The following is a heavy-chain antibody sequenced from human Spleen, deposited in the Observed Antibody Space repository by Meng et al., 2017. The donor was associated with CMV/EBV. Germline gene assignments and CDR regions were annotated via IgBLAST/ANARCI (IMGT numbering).Heavy chain of an antibody. D-gene: IGHD2-15*01. Sequence: SGGTFDIDTINWVRQARGQGLEWVGGLVPLLGIATYAKKFQDRVTISPDTSASTVYMELRSLTSEDTAVYYCARPAKCRDGSCYFDSWGQGTLVTVSS. V-gene: IGHV1-69*02. CDR2: LVPLLGIA. J-gene: IGHJ4*02. CDR1: GGTFDIDT. CDR3: ARPAKCRDGSCYFDS.